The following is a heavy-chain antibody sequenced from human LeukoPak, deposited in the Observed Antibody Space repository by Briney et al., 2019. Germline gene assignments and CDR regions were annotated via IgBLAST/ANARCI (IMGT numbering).Heavy chain of an antibody. Sequence: SETLSLTCSVSGGSISTYYWSWIRQPAGKVLEWIGRINTGGSTNYNASLKGQVTMSVDTSKNQYSLSLSSVTAADTAVYYCARETSGYTGHGNFDYWGQGTLVTVSS. CDR3: ARETSGYTGHGNFDY. CDR2: INTGGST. CDR1: GGSISTYY. J-gene: IGHJ4*02. V-gene: IGHV4-4*07. D-gene: IGHD5-12*01.